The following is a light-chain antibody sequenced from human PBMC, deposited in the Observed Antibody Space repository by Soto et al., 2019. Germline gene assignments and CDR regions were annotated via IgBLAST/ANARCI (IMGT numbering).Light chain of an antibody. CDR2: DVN. CDR1: SSDVGGYNY. CDR3: SSYTSSGTEV. J-gene: IGLJ2*01. V-gene: IGLV2-14*01. Sequence: QSVLTQPASVSGSPGQSITISCTGTSSDVGGYNYVSWYQQHPGKAPKLVIYDVNNRPSGVSNRFSGSKSGNTASLTISGLQAEDEADYYCSSYTSSGTEVFGGGTKVTVL.